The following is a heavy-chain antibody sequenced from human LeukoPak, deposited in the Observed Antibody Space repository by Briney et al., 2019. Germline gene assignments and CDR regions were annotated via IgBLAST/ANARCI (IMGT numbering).Heavy chain of an antibody. CDR1: GGSISSYY. CDR2: IYYSGST. V-gene: IGHV4-59*01. J-gene: IGHJ3*02. D-gene: IGHD1-26*01. Sequence: SETLSLTCTVSGGSISSYYWSWIRQPPGKGLEWIGYIYYSGSTNYNPSLKSRVTISVDTSKNQFSLNLRSVTAADTAVYYCATTTSGGDAFDIWGQGTMVTVSS. CDR3: ATTTSGGDAFDI.